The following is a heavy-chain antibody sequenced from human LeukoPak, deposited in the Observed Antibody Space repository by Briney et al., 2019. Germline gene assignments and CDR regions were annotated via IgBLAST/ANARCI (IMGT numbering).Heavy chain of an antibody. CDR1: GYTFTVYY. Sequence: EASVTVSCKASGYTFTVYYMHWVRQAPGQGLEWMGWINPNSGGTNYAQKFQGRVTMTRDTSISTAYMELSRLRSDDTAVYYCARGPVEMADYWGQGTLVTVSS. D-gene: IGHD5-24*01. CDR3: ARGPVEMADY. J-gene: IGHJ4*02. CDR2: INPNSGGT. V-gene: IGHV1-2*02.